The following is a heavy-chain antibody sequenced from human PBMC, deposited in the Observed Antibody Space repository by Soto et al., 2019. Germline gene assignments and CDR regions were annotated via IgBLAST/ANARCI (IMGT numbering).Heavy chain of an antibody. V-gene: IGHV1-46*03. CDR2: INPNGGST. CDR3: ARCLGSGDY. CDR1: GYTLTNFY. D-gene: IGHD6-25*01. J-gene: IGHJ4*02. Sequence: QVQLVQSGAEVKKPGASVKVSCKASGYTLTNFYIHWVRQAPGQGLEWMGIINPNGGSTTYAHNYQGRVTINRDTSTSTVYLDLSSLVSEDPAVYYCARCLGSGDYWGRGTLVTVSS.